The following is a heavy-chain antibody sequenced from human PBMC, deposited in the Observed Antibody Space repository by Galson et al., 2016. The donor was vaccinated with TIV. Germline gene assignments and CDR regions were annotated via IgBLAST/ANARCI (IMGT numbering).Heavy chain of an antibody. CDR3: ARAPDYSGSGSQGYFEY. J-gene: IGHJ4*02. CDR2: IIAIFGIT. Sequence: SVKVSCKASGGIFNSYAISWVRQAPGQGLEWMGRIIAIFGITNYAQKLQGRVTITADEFPSTAYMELSSLRYEDTAVYYCARAPDYSGSGSQGYFEYWGQGTLVIVSS. D-gene: IGHD3-10*01. V-gene: IGHV1-69*13. CDR1: GGIFNSYA.